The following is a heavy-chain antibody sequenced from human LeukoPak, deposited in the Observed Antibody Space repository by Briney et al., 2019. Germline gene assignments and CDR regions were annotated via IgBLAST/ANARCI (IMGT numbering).Heavy chain of an antibody. V-gene: IGHV3-33*01. CDR3: ARARDRAEFYFDY. CDR2: IWYEGYNK. CDR1: GFTFSVYG. D-gene: IGHD1-14*01. Sequence: PRGCLRLSCIASGFTFSVYGVHWVRQAPGKGLEWVAIIWYEGYNKYYGDSGRGRFTISRDNSKNTVYVQMNNLRAENTAVYSCARARDRAEFYFDYWGQGTLVTVSS. J-gene: IGHJ4*02.